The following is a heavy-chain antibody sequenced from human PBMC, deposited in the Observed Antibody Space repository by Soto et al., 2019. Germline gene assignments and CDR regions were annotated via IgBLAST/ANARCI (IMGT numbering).Heavy chain of an antibody. Sequence: ASVKVSCKASGGTFSSYVISWLRQAPGQGLEWMGGIIPIFGTANYAQKFQGRVTITADESTSTAYMELSSLRSEDTAVYYCASRHTGGVGAIELGYYYYGMDVWGQGTTVTVSS. D-gene: IGHD2-8*02. J-gene: IGHJ6*02. CDR2: IIPIFGTA. CDR1: GGTFSSYV. CDR3: ASRHTGGVGAIELGYYYYGMDV. V-gene: IGHV1-69*13.